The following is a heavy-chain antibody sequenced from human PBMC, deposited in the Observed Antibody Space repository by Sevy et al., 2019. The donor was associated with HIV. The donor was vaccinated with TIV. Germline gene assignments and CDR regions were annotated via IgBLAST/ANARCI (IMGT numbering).Heavy chain of an antibody. CDR3: ARGGGNGWYYFDY. V-gene: IGHV1-69*13. D-gene: IGHD6-19*01. J-gene: IGHJ4*02. Sequence: ASVKVSCKASGDTFSSYGISWVRQAPGQGLEWMGGIIPILGTVNYAQKFQGRVTITADESTKTAYMELSSLRSEDTAVYYCARGGGNGWYYFDYRGQETLVTVSS. CDR1: GDTFSSYG. CDR2: IIPILGTV.